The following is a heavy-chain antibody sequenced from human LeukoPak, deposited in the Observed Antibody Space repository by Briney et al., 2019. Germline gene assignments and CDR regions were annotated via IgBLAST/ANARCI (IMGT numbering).Heavy chain of an antibody. CDR2: IHYSGST. V-gene: IGHV4-39*07. J-gene: IGHJ4*02. CDR1: GGSISSSSYY. CDR3: ARDTVGASLDY. D-gene: IGHD1-26*01. Sequence: SETLSLTCTVSGGSISSSSYYWGWIRQPPGKGLEWIGSIHYSGSTYYNPSLKSRVTISVDTSKNQFSLKLSSVTAADTAVYYCARDTVGASLDYWGQGTLVTVSS.